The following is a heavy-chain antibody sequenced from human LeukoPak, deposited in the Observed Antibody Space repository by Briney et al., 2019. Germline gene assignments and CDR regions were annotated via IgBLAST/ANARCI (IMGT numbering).Heavy chain of an antibody. CDR2: IYPGDSDT. V-gene: IGHV5-51*01. D-gene: IGHD3/OR15-3a*01. CDR3: ARHRRTGYDAFDI. J-gene: IGHJ3*02. CDR1: GYSFTSYW. Sequence: GESLKISCKGSGYSFTSYWIGWVRQMPEKGLEWMGIIYPGDSDTRYSPSFQGQVTISADKSISTAYLQRSSLKASDTAMYYCARHRRTGYDAFDIWGQGTMVTVSS.